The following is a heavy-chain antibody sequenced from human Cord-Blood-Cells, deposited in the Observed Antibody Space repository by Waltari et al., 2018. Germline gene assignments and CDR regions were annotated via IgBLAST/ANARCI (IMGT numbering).Heavy chain of an antibody. Sequence: QVQLVQSGAEVKTPGSSVKVSCKASGDTFSSFAISWVRPAPGQGLEWMGGIIPIIGTANYAQKFQGRVTITADESTSTAYMELSSLRSEDTAVYYCARDPEDYYYDSSGYYDYWGQGTLVTVSS. J-gene: IGHJ4*02. CDR3: ARDPEDYYYDSSGYYDY. CDR2: IIPIIGTA. V-gene: IGHV1-69*01. CDR1: GDTFSSFA. D-gene: IGHD3-22*01.